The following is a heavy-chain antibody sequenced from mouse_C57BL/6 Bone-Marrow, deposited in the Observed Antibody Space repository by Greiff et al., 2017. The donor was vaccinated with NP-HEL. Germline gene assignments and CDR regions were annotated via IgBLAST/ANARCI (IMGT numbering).Heavy chain of an antibody. CDR2: INPNNGGT. CDR1: GYTFTDYY. J-gene: IGHJ4*01. D-gene: IGHD2-3*01. Sequence: EVQLQQSGPELVKPGASVKISCKASGYTFTDYYMNWVKQSHGKSLEWIGDINPNNGGTSYNQKFKGKATLTVDKSSSTAYMELRSLTSEDSAVYYCARGLLYAMDYWGQGTSVTVSS. V-gene: IGHV1-26*01. CDR3: ARGLLYAMDY.